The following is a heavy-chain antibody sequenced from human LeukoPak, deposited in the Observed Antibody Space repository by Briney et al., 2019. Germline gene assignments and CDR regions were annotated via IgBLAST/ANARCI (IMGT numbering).Heavy chain of an antibody. CDR3: VVDLSGSADY. CDR1: GFSFSNYW. V-gene: IGHV3-74*01. Sequence: GGSLRLSCAASGFSFSNYWFHWVRQAPGEGLVWVSRTNEHGTIINYADSVKGRFTISRANAKNTLYLQMNSLRTEDSALYYCVVDLSGSADYWGQGTLVTVSS. J-gene: IGHJ4*02. CDR2: TNEHGTII. D-gene: IGHD3-10*01.